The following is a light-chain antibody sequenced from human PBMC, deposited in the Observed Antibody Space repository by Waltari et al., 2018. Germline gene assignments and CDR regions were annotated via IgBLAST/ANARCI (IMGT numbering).Light chain of an antibody. J-gene: IGKJ2*01. Sequence: DVVMTQSPLSLPVTLGQPASISCRSSQSLLSSDGNTYLSWFQQRPGQSPRRLIYKVSNRDSGVPDRFSGSGSGTDFTLKISAVEAEDVGVYYCMQGTHWPPYTFGQGTKVVI. CDR1: QSLLSSDGNTY. CDR2: KVS. CDR3: MQGTHWPPYT. V-gene: IGKV2-30*01.